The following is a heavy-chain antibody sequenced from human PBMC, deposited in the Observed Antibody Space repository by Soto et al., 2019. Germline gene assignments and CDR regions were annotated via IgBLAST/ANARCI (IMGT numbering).Heavy chain of an antibody. D-gene: IGHD3-16*01. V-gene: IGHV1-46*01. CDR3: ARTAPMDAGDKYYYDF. J-gene: IGHJ4*02. Sequence: ASVKVSCKASGYTFTSYYMHWVRQAPGQGLEWMGIINPSGGSTSYAQKFQGRVTMTTDESTSTVYMDLRSLTSEDTAIYYCARTAPMDAGDKYYYDFWGQGALVTVSS. CDR1: GYTFTSYY. CDR2: INPSGGST.